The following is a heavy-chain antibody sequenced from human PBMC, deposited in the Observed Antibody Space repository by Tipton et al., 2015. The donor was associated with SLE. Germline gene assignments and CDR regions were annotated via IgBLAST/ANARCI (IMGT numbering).Heavy chain of an antibody. CDR2: INTNTGNP. D-gene: IGHD6-13*01. CDR1: GYNFTNYA. CDR3: ARGAGQHHLVPY. J-gene: IGHJ4*02. V-gene: IGHV7-4-1*02. Sequence: QLVQSGSELKKPGASVKVSCKASGYNFTNYAMNWVRQAPGQGLEWMGWINTNTGNPTYARGFTGRLVFSLDPSVTTAYLQISSLTAEVTAVYYCARGAGQHHLVPYWGQGTLVTVSS.